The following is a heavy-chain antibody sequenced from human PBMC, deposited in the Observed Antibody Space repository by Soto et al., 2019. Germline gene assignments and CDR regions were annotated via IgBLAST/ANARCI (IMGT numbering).Heavy chain of an antibody. CDR3: ARDNGDYGGDAFDI. CDR1: GGSFSGYY. CDR2: INDSGST. D-gene: IGHD4-17*01. Sequence: SETLSLTCAVYGGSFSGYYWSWIRQPPGKGLEWIGEINDSGSTNYNPSLKSRVTISVDTSKNQFSLKLNPVTAADTAVYYCARDNGDYGGDAFDIWGQGTMVTVSS. V-gene: IGHV4-34*01. J-gene: IGHJ3*02.